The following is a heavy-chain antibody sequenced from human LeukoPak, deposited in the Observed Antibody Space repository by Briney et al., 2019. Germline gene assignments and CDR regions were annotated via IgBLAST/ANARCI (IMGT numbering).Heavy chain of an antibody. V-gene: IGHV1-2*02. Sequence: ASVKVSCKASGYTFAGYYMHWVRQAPGQGLEWMRWINRNSGGTNYAQKFQGRVTMTRDTSISTAYMELSRLGSDDTAVYYCARDSSWFDPWGQGTLVTVSS. CDR1: GYTFAGYY. CDR3: ARDSSWFDP. J-gene: IGHJ5*02. CDR2: INRNSGGT.